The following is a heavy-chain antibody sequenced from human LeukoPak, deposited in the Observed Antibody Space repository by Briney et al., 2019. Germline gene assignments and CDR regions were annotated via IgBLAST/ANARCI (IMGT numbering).Heavy chain of an antibody. V-gene: IGHV1-69*13. CDR1: GGTFSSYD. CDR3: ALAAYYDSSGFKYYFDY. CDR2: IIPIFGTA. Sequence: ASVKVSCKASGGTFSSYDISWVRQAPGQGLEWMGGIIPIFGTANYAQKFQGRVTITADESTSTAYMELRSLRSEDTAVYYCALAAYYDSSGFKYYFDYWGQGTLVTVSS. J-gene: IGHJ4*02. D-gene: IGHD3-22*01.